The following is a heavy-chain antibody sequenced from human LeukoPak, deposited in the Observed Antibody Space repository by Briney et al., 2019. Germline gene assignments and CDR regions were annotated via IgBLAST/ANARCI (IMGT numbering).Heavy chain of an antibody. D-gene: IGHD2-2*01. CDR1: GYTFTGYY. CDR3: ARLSCTSTSCYYDY. Sequence: ASVKVSCKASGYTFTGYYMHWVRQAPGQGLEWMGWINPNSGGTNYAQKFQGRVTMTRDTSISTAYVELSRLRSDDTAVYYCARLSCTSTSCYYDYWGQGTLVTVSS. V-gene: IGHV1-2*02. J-gene: IGHJ4*02. CDR2: INPNSGGT.